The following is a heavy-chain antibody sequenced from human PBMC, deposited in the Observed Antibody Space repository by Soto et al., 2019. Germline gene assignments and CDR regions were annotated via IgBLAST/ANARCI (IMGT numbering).Heavy chain of an antibody. V-gene: IGHV3-7*01. CDR2: IKQDGSEK. Sequence: PGGSLRLSCAASGFTFSSYWMSWVRQAPGKGLEWVANIKQDGSEKYYVDSVKGRFTISRDNAKNSLYLQMNSLRAEDTAVYYCARDVIGDEIYYYYYMDVWGKGTTVTVSS. CDR3: ARDVIGDEIYYYYYMDV. J-gene: IGHJ6*03. CDR1: GFTFSSYW. D-gene: IGHD3-16*02.